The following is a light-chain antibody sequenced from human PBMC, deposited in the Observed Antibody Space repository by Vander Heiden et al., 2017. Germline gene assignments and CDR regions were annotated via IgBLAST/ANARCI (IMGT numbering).Light chain of an antibody. Sequence: SSELTQDPAVSEALGQTVRITCQGDSLRSYYASWYQQKPGQAPVLVIYGKNNWPSGIPDRFSGSSSGNTASLTITGAQAEDEADYYCNSRDSSGNHYVFGSGTKVTVL. CDR2: GKN. V-gene: IGLV3-19*01. CDR1: SLRSYY. J-gene: IGLJ1*01. CDR3: NSRDSSGNHYV.